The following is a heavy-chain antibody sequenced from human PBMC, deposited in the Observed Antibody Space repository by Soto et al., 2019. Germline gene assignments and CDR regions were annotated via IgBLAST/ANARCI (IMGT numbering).Heavy chain of an antibody. D-gene: IGHD3-9*01. Sequence: SETLSLTCTVSGGSISSYYWSWIRQPPGKGLEWIGYIFYSGSTNYNPSLKSRVTISIDTSKNQFSLKLSSVTAADTAVYYCARQGYDRDYYYYYYMDVWGKGTTVTSP. CDR1: GGSISSYY. J-gene: IGHJ6*03. V-gene: IGHV4-59*08. CDR3: ARQGYDRDYYYYYYMDV. CDR2: IFYSGST.